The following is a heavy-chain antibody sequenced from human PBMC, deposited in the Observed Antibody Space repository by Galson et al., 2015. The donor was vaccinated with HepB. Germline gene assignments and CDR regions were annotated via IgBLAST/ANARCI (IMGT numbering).Heavy chain of an antibody. CDR2: IYYSGST. D-gene: IGHD6-19*01. CDR3: ARDPADGWYYFDY. Sequence: SETLSLTCTVSGGSISSYYWSWIRQPPGKGLEWIGYIYYSGSTNYNPSLKSRVTISVDTSKNQFSLKLSSVTAADTAVYYCARDPADGWYYFDYWGQGTLVTVSS. CDR1: GGSISSYY. J-gene: IGHJ4*02. V-gene: IGHV4-59*01.